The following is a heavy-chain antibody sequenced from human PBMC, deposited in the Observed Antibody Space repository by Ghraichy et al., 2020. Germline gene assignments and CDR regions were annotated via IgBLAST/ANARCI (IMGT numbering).Heavy chain of an antibody. J-gene: IGHJ4*02. Sequence: LSPTCVASGFTFSNGMHWVRQAPGKGLEWVAVIWHDGNTQYYADSVKGRFTISRDNSKNTVYLQMNSLRVEDTAVYYCAREEDTSNYFDYWGQGTLVTVSS. CDR2: IWHDGNTQ. D-gene: IGHD1-26*01. V-gene: IGHV3-33*01. CDR1: GFTFSNG. CDR3: AREEDTSNYFDY.